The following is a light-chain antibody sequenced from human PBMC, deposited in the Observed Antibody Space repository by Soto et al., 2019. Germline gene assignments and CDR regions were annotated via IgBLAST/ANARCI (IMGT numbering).Light chain of an antibody. CDR2: GAS. CDR3: QQYNNWPNT. V-gene: IGKV3-15*01. J-gene: IGKJ5*01. Sequence: EIVMTPSPDPLSVSPGERATLSGSASQSVSSNLAWYQQKPGQAPRLLIYGASTRATGIPARFSGSGSGTEFTLTISSLQSEDFAVYYCQQYNNWPNTFGQGTRLEI. CDR1: QSVSSN.